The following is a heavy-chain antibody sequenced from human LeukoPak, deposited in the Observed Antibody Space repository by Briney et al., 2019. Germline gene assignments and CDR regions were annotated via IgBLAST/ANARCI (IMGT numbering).Heavy chain of an antibody. CDR3: ARDSADTYGQPFDS. Sequence: PSETLSLTCAVYGGSFSGYSWSWIRQPPGKGLQWIGEINYSGDTNYNPSLKSQRLTISIDRSLNQFSLKLTSVTAADTAMYFCARDSADTYGQPFDSWGQGTLVTVSS. CDR2: INYSGDT. D-gene: IGHD5-18*01. CDR1: GGSFSGYS. V-gene: IGHV4-34*01. J-gene: IGHJ4*02.